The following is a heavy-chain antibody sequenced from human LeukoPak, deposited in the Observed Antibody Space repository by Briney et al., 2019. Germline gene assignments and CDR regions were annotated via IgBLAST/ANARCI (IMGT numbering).Heavy chain of an antibody. J-gene: IGHJ5*02. CDR1: GGSISSTSYY. V-gene: IGHV4-39*07. Sequence: PSETLSLTCTVSGGSISSTSYYWGWIRQPPGKGLEWIGNIYYSGSTYYDPSLKSRVTISVDTSKNQFSLKLSSVTAADTAVYYCATLTTPGWFNPWGQGTLVTVSS. CDR3: ATLTTPGWFNP. D-gene: IGHD1-1*01. CDR2: IYYSGST.